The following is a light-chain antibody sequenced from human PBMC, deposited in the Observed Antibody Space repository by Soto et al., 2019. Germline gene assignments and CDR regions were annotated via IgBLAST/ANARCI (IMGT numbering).Light chain of an antibody. CDR3: QQYYSYRT. J-gene: IGKJ3*01. Sequence: AIRMTQSPSSLSASTGDRVTITCRASQGISSYLAWYQQKPGKAPKLLIYAASTLQSGFPSRFSGSGSGTDFTLTISCLQSEDFATYYCQQYYSYRTFGPGTKVDIK. CDR2: AAS. CDR1: QGISSY. V-gene: IGKV1-8*01.